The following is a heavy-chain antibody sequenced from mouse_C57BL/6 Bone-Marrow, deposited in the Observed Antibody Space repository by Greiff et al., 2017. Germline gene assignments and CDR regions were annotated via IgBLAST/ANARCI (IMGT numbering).Heavy chain of an antibody. V-gene: IGHV1-52*01. Sequence: VQLQQSGAELVRPGSSVKLSCKASGYTFTSYWMHWVKQRPIQGLEWIGNIDPSDRETHYNQKFKDKATLTVDKSSSTAYMQLSSLTSEDSAVYYCAIYYDYVFFAYWGQGTLVTVSA. CDR1: GYTFTSYW. CDR2: IDPSDRET. J-gene: IGHJ3*01. D-gene: IGHD2-4*01. CDR3: AIYYDYVFFAY.